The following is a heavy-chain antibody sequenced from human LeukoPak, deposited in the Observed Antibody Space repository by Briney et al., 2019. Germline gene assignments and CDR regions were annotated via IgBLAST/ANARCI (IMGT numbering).Heavy chain of an antibody. J-gene: IGHJ4*02. D-gene: IGHD5-18*01. CDR1: GFTFSSYA. CDR3: AKDSNTAMVLSNFDY. V-gene: IGHV3-23*01. Sequence: GGSLRLSCAASGFTFSSYAMSWVRQAPGKGLEWVSAISGSGGSTYYADSVKGRFTISRDNSKNTLHLQMNSLRAEDTAVYYCAKDSNTAMVLSNFDYWGQGTLVTVSS. CDR2: ISGSGGST.